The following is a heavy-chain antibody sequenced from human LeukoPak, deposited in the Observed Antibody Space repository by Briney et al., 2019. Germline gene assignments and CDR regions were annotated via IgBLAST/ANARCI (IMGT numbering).Heavy chain of an antibody. CDR1: GFTFSTYG. CDR2: ISNTGSTI. CDR3: ARPVVVAANNDY. J-gene: IGHJ4*02. D-gene: IGHD2-21*02. Sequence: GGSLRLSCVASGFTFSTYGMNWVRQAPGKGLEWVAYISNTGSTIYYADSVKGRFTISRDNAKNSLYLQINNLRAEDTAAYYCARPVVVAANNDYWGQGTLVTVSS. V-gene: IGHV3-48*04.